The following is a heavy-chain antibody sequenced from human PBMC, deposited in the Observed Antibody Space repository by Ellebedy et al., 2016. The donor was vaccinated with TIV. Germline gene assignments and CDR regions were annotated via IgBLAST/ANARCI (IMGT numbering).Heavy chain of an antibody. CDR3: AKDRSRRSGLGIFSFDY. D-gene: IGHD5-12*01. J-gene: IGHJ4*02. CDR2: ISWNSGDI. Sequence: PGGSLRLSCAASGFTFDDYGMHWVRQAPGKGLEWVSAISWNSGDIGFADSVKGRFTITRDNAKNSLYLQMDSLRAEDTALYYCAKDRSRRSGLGIFSFDYWGQGILVTVSS. CDR1: GFTFDDYG. V-gene: IGHV3-9*01.